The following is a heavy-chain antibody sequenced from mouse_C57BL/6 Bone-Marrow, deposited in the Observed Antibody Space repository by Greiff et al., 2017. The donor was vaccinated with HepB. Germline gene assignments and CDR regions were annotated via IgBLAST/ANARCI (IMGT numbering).Heavy chain of an antibody. Sequence: VQLQQSGPELVKPGASVKISCKASGYSFTGYYMNWVKQSPEKSLEWIGEINPSTGGTTYNQKFKAKATLTVDKSSSTAYMQLKSLTSEDSAVYYCARDSRNYSYYFDYWGQGTTLTVSS. CDR3: ARDSRNYSYYFDY. CDR1: GYSFTGYY. CDR2: INPSTGGT. J-gene: IGHJ2*01. D-gene: IGHD2-1*01. V-gene: IGHV1-42*01.